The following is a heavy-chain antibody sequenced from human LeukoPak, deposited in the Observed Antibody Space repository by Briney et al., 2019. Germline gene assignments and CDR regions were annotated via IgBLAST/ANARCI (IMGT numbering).Heavy chain of an antibody. CDR3: ARDRVNRADCGGDCYSAVFDH. CDR1: GFTFSSHA. D-gene: IGHD2-21*02. CDR2: ILRDGRRI. J-gene: IGHJ5*02. V-gene: IGHV3-30*04. Sequence: GGSLRLSCAASGFTFSSHAMHWVRQAPGKGLEWVAVILRDGRRIYYTDSAKGRFIISRDNSKNTLSLQMNSLRGEDTAVYSCARDRVNRADCGGDCYSAVFDHWGQGILVTVSS.